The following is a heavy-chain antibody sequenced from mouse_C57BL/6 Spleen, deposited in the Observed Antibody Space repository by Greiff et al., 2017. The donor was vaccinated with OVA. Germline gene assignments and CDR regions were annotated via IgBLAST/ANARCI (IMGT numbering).Heavy chain of an antibody. D-gene: IGHD1-1*01. CDR3: AREITTVVAPD. V-gene: IGHV3-6*01. CDR1: GYSITSGYC. CDR2: ISYDGSN. J-gene: IGHJ4*01. Sequence: EVQLQQSGPGLVKPSQSLSLTCSVTGYSITSGYCWNWIRQFPGNKLEWMGYISYDGSNNYNPSLKNRISITRDTSKNQFFLKLNSVTTEDTATYYCAREITTVVAPDWGQGTSVTVSS.